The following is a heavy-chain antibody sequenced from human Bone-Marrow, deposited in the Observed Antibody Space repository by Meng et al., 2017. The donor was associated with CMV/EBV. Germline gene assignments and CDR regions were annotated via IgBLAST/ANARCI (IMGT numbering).Heavy chain of an antibody. D-gene: IGHD1-26*01. CDR3: AREGDSGFFAY. J-gene: IGHJ4*02. Sequence: GESLKISCAASGFTFDDYGMSWVRQAPGKGLEWVSGINWNGGSTGYADSVKGRFTISRDNAKNSLYLQMNSLRAEDTAVYYCAREGDSGFFAYWGQGPLVPVSS. CDR1: GFTFDDYG. CDR2: INWNGGST. V-gene: IGHV3-20*04.